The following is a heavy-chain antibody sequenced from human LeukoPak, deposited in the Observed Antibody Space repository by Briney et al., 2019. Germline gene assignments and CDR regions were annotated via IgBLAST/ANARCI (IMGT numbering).Heavy chain of an antibody. V-gene: IGHV3-23*01. Sequence: PGGSLRLSCAASGFTLRSYDMSWVRQAPGKGLEWVAATSGSGGNTYYADSVTGRFTISRDKSKNTLYLQMNSLRAEDTAVYYCAKEYSGYDFDYWGQGTLVTVSS. J-gene: IGHJ4*02. CDR1: GFTLRSYD. CDR2: TSGSGGNT. CDR3: AKEYSGYDFDY. D-gene: IGHD5-12*01.